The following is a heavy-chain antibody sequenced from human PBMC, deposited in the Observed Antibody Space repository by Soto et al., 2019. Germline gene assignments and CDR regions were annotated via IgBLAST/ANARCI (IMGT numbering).Heavy chain of an antibody. D-gene: IGHD3-16*01. J-gene: IGHJ3*02. CDR2: IWDDGNKK. CDR1: GFTFSDYG. CDR3: VRGGNAAGAFDI. Sequence: QVQLVASGGGVVQPGRSLRLSCAASGFTFSDYGLHWVRQAPGKGLEWVAVIWDDGNKKFYADSVKGRFTISRDNSENMLYVQMNSLRAEDTAVYFCVRGGNAAGAFDIWGQGTMVTVFS. V-gene: IGHV3-33*01.